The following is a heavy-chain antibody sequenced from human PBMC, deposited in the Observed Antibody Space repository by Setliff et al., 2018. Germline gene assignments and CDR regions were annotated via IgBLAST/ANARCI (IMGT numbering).Heavy chain of an antibody. Sequence: GASVKVSCKTSGTTFNSHAINWVRQAPGQGLEWMGRIITAFGSAISAQKFQDRVSITADRTTYTAYLELTSLTLEDTAVYCCATSPKKVTGSDYYNYYMDVWGKGTTVTVSS. J-gene: IGHJ6*03. CDR1: GTTFNSHA. CDR2: IITAFGSA. D-gene: IGHD3-9*01. CDR3: ATSPKKVTGSDYYNYYMDV. V-gene: IGHV1-69*06.